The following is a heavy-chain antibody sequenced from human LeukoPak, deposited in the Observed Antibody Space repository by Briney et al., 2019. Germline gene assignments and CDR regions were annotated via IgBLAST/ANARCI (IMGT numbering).Heavy chain of an antibody. D-gene: IGHD6-19*01. CDR3: ARRVSGQDYYYYYMDV. V-gene: IGHV4-34*01. CDR1: GGSFSGYY. CDR2: INHSGST. Sequence: SETLSLTCAVYGGSFSGYYWSWIRQPPGKGLEWIGEINHSGSTNYNPSLKSRVTISVDTSKNQFSLKLSSVTAVDTAVYYCARRVSGQDYYYYYMDVWGKGTTVTISS. J-gene: IGHJ6*03.